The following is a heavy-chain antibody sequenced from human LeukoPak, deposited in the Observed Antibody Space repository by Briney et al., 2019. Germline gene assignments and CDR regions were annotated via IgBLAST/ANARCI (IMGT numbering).Heavy chain of an antibody. CDR1: GLTISSNY. CDR2: IYSGGNT. Sequence: GGSLRLSCAASGLTISSNYMNWVRQAPGEGLEWVSVIYSGGNTYYADSVKGRFTISRDNSKNTLYLQMNSLRAEDTAVYYCARDMQQLGTFDYWGQGTLVTVSS. J-gene: IGHJ4*02. V-gene: IGHV3-66*01. D-gene: IGHD6-13*01. CDR3: ARDMQQLGTFDY.